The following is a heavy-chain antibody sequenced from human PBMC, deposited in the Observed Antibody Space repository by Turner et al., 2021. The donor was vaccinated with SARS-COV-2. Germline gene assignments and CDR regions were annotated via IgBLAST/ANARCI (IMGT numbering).Heavy chain of an antibody. CDR3: ATGYAYCGGDCSIHY. CDR2: FDAGDGET. D-gene: IGHD2-21*02. V-gene: IGHV1-24*01. CDR1: GYTLIELS. Sequence: LVETGAEVKKPGASVAVSGKVSGYTLIELSMHWVRQAPGKGLEWMGGFDAGDGETIYAQKFQGRVTTTEDTSTDTAYKAQSSLRSEDTAVYYCATGYAYCGGDCSIHYWGQGTLVTVSS. J-gene: IGHJ4*02.